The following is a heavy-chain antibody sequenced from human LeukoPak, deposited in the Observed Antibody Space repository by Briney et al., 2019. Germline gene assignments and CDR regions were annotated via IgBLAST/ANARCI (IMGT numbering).Heavy chain of an antibody. J-gene: IGHJ4*02. D-gene: IGHD2-15*01. Sequence: GGSLRLSWAASGFTFSSYSMNWVRQAPGKGLEWVSSISSSSSYIYYADSVKGRFTISRDNAKNSLYLQMNSLRAEDTAVYYCARGYCSGGSCYDYWGQGTLVTVSS. V-gene: IGHV3-21*01. CDR3: ARGYCSGGSCYDY. CDR1: GFTFSSYS. CDR2: ISSSSSYI.